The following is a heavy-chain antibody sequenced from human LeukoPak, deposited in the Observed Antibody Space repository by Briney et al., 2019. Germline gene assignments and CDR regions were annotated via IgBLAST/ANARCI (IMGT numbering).Heavy chain of an antibody. V-gene: IGHV4-59*01. J-gene: IGHJ4*02. D-gene: IGHD5-24*01. Sequence: SETLSLTCTVSGGSISSYYWSWIRQPPGKGLEWIGNIYYTGSTNYNPSLKSRVTILVDTSKNQFSLNLRSVTAADTAVYYCARVTGGDGYFFAYWGQGTLVTVSS. CDR2: IYYTGST. CDR3: ARVTGGDGYFFAY. CDR1: GGSISSYY.